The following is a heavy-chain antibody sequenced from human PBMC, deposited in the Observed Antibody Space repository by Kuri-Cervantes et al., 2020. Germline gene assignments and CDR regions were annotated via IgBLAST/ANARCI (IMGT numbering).Heavy chain of an antibody. D-gene: IGHD3-10*01. Sequence: GESLKISCAASGFTFSNAWMSWVRQAPGKGLEWVGRITSKTDGGTTDYAAPVKGRFTISRDDSKNTLYLQMNSLKTEDTAVYYCTTDQYYYGPGSSDYWGQGTLVTVSS. CDR2: ITSKTDGGTT. J-gene: IGHJ4*02. V-gene: IGHV3-15*01. CDR1: GFTFSNAW. CDR3: TTDQYYYGPGSSDY.